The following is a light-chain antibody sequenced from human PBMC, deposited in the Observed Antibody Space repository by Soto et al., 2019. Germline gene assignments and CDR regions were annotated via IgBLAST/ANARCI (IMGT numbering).Light chain of an antibody. CDR3: QQHYSTPT. CDR2: WAS. Sequence: DIVMTQSPDSLAVSLGERATINCKSSQSILSTSNNKNYLAWYQQKPGQPPKLLIYWASTRESGVPGRFSGSGSETDFTRTISSLQAEDVAVSYCQQHYSTPTFGQETKVEIK. CDR1: QSILSTSNNKNY. V-gene: IGKV4-1*01. J-gene: IGKJ1*01.